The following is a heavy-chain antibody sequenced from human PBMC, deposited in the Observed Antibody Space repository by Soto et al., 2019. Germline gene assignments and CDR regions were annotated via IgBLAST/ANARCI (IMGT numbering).Heavy chain of an antibody. Sequence: GSLRLSCAASGFSLSTYTLDWVRQAPGKGLEWVSSISGGSSYMYYADSVKGRFTISRDNAKNSLFLQLHSLRAEDTAVYYCARVGVAVAGTYFDYWGQGTLVTVSS. CDR3: ARVGVAVAGTYFDY. V-gene: IGHV3-21*01. CDR1: GFSLSTYT. D-gene: IGHD6-19*01. J-gene: IGHJ4*02. CDR2: ISGGSSYM.